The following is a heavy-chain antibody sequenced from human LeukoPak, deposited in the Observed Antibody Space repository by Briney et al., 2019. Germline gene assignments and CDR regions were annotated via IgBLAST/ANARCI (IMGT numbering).Heavy chain of an antibody. Sequence: GGSLRLSCSASGFTVSSNYMSWVRQAPGKGLEWVANIKQDGSEKYYVDSVKGRFTISRDNAKNSLYLQVNSLRAEDTAVYYCARNHRRLDYWGQGTLVTVSS. J-gene: IGHJ4*02. D-gene: IGHD1-14*01. CDR3: ARNHRRLDY. CDR1: GFTVSSNY. CDR2: IKQDGSEK. V-gene: IGHV3-7*01.